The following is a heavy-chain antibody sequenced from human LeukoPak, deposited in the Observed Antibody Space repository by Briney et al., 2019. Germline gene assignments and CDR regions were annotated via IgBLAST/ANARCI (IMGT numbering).Heavy chain of an antibody. D-gene: IGHD3-22*01. J-gene: IGHJ5*02. CDR3: ARVGDSSLFDP. V-gene: IGHV1-69*13. Sequence: VASVKVSCTASGGTFSSYAISWARQAPGQGLEWMGGIIPIFGTANYAQKFQGGVTITADESTSTAYMELSSLRSEDTAVYYCARVGDSSLFDPWGQGTLVTVSS. CDR2: IIPIFGTA. CDR1: GGTFSSYA.